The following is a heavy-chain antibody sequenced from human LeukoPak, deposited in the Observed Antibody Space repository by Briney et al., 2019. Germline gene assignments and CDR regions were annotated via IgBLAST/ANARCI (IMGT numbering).Heavy chain of an antibody. CDR1: GVTVSSNY. V-gene: IGHV3-53*01. J-gene: IGHJ4*02. CDR3: ARTEGYCSGGSCYARYFDY. Sequence: GGSLRLSCAASGVTVSSNYMSWVRQAPGKGLEWVSVIYSGGSTYYADSVKGRFTISRDNSKNTLYLQMNSLRAEDTAVYYCARTEGYCSGGSCYARYFDYWGQGTLVTVSS. D-gene: IGHD2-15*01. CDR2: IYSGGST.